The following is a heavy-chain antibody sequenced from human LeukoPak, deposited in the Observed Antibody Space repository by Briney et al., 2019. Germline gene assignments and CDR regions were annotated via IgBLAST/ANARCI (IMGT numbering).Heavy chain of an antibody. V-gene: IGHV3-13*01. J-gene: IGHJ4*02. CDR3: ARKGLTDEFDY. CDR1: GFTFSSYD. CDR2: IGTAGDT. Sequence: AGGSLRLSCAASGFTFSSYDMHWVRQATGKGLEWVSAIGTAGDTYYPGSVKRRFTISRENAKNSLYLQMNSLRAGDTAVYYCARKGLTDEFDYWGQGTLVTVSS.